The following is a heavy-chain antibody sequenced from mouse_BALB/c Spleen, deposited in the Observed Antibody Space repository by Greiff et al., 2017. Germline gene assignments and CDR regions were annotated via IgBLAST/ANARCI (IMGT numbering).Heavy chain of an antibody. CDR3: ATAPPFYAMDY. V-gene: IGHV1-7*01. CDR2: INPSTGYT. CDR1: GYTFTSYW. Sequence: VQLQQSGAELAKPGASVKMSCKASGYTFTSYWMHWVKQRPGQGLEWIGYINPSTGYTEYNQKFKDKATLTADKSSSTAYMQLSSLTSEDSAVYYCATAPPFYAMDYWGQGTSVTVSS. J-gene: IGHJ4*01. D-gene: IGHD1-2*01.